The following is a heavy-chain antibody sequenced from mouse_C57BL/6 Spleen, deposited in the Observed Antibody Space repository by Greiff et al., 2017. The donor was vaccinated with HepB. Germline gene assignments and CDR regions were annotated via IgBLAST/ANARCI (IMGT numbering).Heavy chain of an antibody. J-gene: IGHJ1*03. Sequence: EVQVVESGGGLVQPGGSMKLSCVASGFTFSNYWMNWVRQSPEKGLEWVAQIRLKSDNYATHYAESVKGRFTISRDDSKSSVYLQMNNLRAEDTGIYYCTVGYYGSSVYWYFDVWGTGTTVTVSS. D-gene: IGHD1-1*01. CDR2: IRLKSDNYAT. CDR3: TVGYYGSSVYWYFDV. CDR1: GFTFSNYW. V-gene: IGHV6-3*01.